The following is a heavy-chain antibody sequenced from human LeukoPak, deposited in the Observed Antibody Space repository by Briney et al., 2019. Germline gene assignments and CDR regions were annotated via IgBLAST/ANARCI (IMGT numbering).Heavy chain of an antibody. CDR3: ARRLIAAAAQGDYFDY. D-gene: IGHD6-13*01. CDR1: GYTFTDYW. J-gene: IGHJ4*02. V-gene: IGHV5-51*01. CDR2: IYPGDSDT. Sequence: GESLKISCKGSGYTFTDYWIGWVRQMPGKGLEWMGIIYPGDSDTRYSPSFQGQVTISADKSISTAYLQWSSLKASDTAMYYCARRLIAAAAQGDYFDYWGQGTLVTVSS.